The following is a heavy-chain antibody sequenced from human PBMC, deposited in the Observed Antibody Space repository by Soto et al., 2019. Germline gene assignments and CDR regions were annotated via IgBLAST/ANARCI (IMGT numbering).Heavy chain of an antibody. V-gene: IGHV1-46*01. CDR2: INPNGGNT. Sequence: ASVKVSCKASGYTFTSYYMHWVRQAPGQGLEWMGMINPNGGNTNYAQKLQGRVTMTTDTSTSTAYMELRSLRSDDTAVYYCARMYSSSGWYYFDYWGQGTLVTVSS. CDR3: ARMYSSSGWYYFDY. D-gene: IGHD6-19*01. J-gene: IGHJ4*02. CDR1: GYTFTSYY.